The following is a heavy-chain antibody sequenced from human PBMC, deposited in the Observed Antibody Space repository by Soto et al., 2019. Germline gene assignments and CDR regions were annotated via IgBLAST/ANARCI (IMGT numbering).Heavy chain of an antibody. CDR1: GFSLTSNDVG. CDR2: IYWDDDN. Sequence: GPTLVNPTQTLTLTCTFSGFSLTSNDVGVGWIRQPPGKALEWLALIYWDDDNRYSPSLKSRLTITKDTSKNQVVLRMTNMDPVDTATYYCAHSRYSRSSFDYWGQGTLVTVSS. V-gene: IGHV2-5*02. CDR3: AHSRYSRSSFDY. D-gene: IGHD6-6*01. J-gene: IGHJ4*02.